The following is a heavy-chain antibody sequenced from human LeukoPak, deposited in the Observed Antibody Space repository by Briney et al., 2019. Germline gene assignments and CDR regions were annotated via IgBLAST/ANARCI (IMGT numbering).Heavy chain of an antibody. CDR1: GYTFTGYF. Sequence: ASVKVSCKASGYTFTGYFMHWVRQAPGQGLEWMGWINPKTGGTNYAQKFQGRVTMTRDTSISTAYMEVGRLRSDDTAVYYCARTSTSGFGELFDGMDVWGRGTTVTVSS. CDR3: ARTSTSGFGELFDGMDV. D-gene: IGHD3-10*01. V-gene: IGHV1-2*02. CDR2: INPKTGGT. J-gene: IGHJ6*02.